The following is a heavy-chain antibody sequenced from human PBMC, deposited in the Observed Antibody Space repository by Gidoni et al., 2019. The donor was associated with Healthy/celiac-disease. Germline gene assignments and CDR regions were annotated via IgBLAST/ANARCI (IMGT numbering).Heavy chain of an antibody. D-gene: IGHD3-3*01. CDR2: IWYDGSNK. CDR3: AKSYYDFWSGYYGGSDY. Sequence: SRDGRPWDRQDPGEGLEWVAAIWYDGSNKSYADSVKGRFTISRDNSKNTLNLQMNSLRAEDTAVYYCAKSYYDFWSGYYGGSDYWGQGTLVTVSS. J-gene: IGHJ4*02. V-gene: IGHV3-33*06. CDR1: SRDG.